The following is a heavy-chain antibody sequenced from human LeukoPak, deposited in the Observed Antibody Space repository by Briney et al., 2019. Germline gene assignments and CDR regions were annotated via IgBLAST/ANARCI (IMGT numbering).Heavy chain of an antibody. Sequence: ASVKVSCKTSGYTFTDYYMNWVRQAPGQGLEWMGWISAYNGHTNYAQKLQGRVTMTTDTSTSTAYMELRSLRSDDTAVYYCARGGRWELPRPYAFDIWGQGTKVTVSS. V-gene: IGHV1-18*04. CDR1: GYTFTDYY. D-gene: IGHD2-15*01. CDR2: ISAYNGHT. J-gene: IGHJ3*02. CDR3: ARGGRWELPRPYAFDI.